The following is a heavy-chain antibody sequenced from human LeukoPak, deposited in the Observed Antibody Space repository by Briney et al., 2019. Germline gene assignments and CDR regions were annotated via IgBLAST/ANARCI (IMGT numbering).Heavy chain of an antibody. V-gene: IGHV3-48*01. Sequence: GGSLRLSCAASGFTFSSYSMNWARQAPGKGLEWVSYISSSSSTIYYADSVKGRFTISRDNAKNSLYLQMNSLRAEDTAVYYCAKDPDIVVVPAGPNGYWGQGTLVTVSS. J-gene: IGHJ4*02. CDR1: GFTFSSYS. CDR3: AKDPDIVVVPAGPNGY. CDR2: ISSSSSTI. D-gene: IGHD2-2*01.